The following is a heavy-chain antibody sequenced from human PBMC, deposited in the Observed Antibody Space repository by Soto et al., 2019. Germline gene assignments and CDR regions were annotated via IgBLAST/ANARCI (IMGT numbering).Heavy chain of an antibody. D-gene: IGHD6-13*01. J-gene: IGHJ4*02. CDR3: SVTVSSSWYFDY. CDR2: ISGSGVNT. V-gene: IGHV3-23*01. Sequence: EVQLLESGGGLVQPGGSLRLSCAASGFTFSSYGMSWVRQAPGKGLELVSAISGSGVNTYYADSVNGRFTISRDNSKNTLYLQMNSLRAADTAVYYCSVTVSSSWYFDYWGQGTLVTVSS. CDR1: GFTFSSYG.